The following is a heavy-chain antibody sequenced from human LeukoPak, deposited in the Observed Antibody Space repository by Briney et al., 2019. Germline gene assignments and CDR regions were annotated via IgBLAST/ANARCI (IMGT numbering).Heavy chain of an antibody. J-gene: IGHJ6*02. D-gene: IGHD1-26*01. CDR2: IKEDGSVI. Sequence: PGGSLRLSCVASGFTFSIHWMSWVRQAPGRGPEWLAIIKEDGSVIWDVVSVRGRFTISRDSSQNTLHLEMNSLRAEDTAVYYCAKEVVLGESNYFYYGMDVWGQGTTVTVSS. CDR1: GFTFSIHW. CDR3: AKEVVLGESNYFYYGMDV. V-gene: IGHV3-7*03.